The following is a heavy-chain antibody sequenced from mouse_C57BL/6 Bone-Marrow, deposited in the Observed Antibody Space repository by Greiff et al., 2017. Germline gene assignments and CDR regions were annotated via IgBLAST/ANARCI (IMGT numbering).Heavy chain of an antibody. J-gene: IGHJ2*01. Sequence: QVQLQQPGAELVMPGASVKLSCKASGYTFTSYWMHWVKQRPGQGLEWIGEIDPSDSYTNYNQKFKGKSTLTVDKSSSKAYMQLSSLTSEDSAVYYCARSSGYYFDYWGQGTTLTVSS. CDR2: IDPSDSYT. V-gene: IGHV1-69*01. CDR1: GYTFTSYW. CDR3: ARSSGYYFDY.